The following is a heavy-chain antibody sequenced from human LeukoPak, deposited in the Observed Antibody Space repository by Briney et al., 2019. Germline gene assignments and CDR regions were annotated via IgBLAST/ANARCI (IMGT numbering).Heavy chain of an antibody. CDR3: AREKALIDHYDFTGYDWEY. D-gene: IGHD3-22*01. CDR2: IYHGGST. Sequence: SETLSLTCTVSGYSISTLANWGWIRQSPGKGLEWVASIYHGGSTYYNPSLRGRVTISMDTSKNQISLKLTSVTAADTAVYYCAREKALIDHYDFTGYDWEYWGQGSLVIVSS. J-gene: IGHJ4*02. CDR1: GYSISTLAN. V-gene: IGHV4-38-2*02.